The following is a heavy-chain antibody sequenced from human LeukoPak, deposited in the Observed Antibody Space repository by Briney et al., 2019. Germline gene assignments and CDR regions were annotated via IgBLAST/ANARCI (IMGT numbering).Heavy chain of an antibody. J-gene: IGHJ4*02. D-gene: IGHD6-13*01. V-gene: IGHV3-23*01. CDR2: ISGSGGST. Sequence: PGGSLRLSCEASGSPFSAYAMSWVRQAPGKGLEWVSAISGSGGSTYYADSVKGRFTISRDNSKNTLYLQMNSLRAEDTAVYYCAKEFEQAGSSWYYFDYWGQGTLVTVSS. CDR3: AKEFEQAGSSWYYFDY. CDR1: GSPFSAYA.